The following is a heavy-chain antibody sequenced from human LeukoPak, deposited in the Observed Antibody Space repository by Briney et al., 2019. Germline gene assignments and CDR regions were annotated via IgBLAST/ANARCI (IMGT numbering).Heavy chain of an antibody. J-gene: IGHJ5*02. CDR3: ARGFYTYDQ. D-gene: IGHD5-24*01. CDR1: GFTFSDYY. Sequence: GGSLRLSCAASGFTFSDYYMSWIRQAPGKGLEWVSSISSSDNTIYYTDSVKGRFAISRDNAKNSLYLQMKSLRAEDTAVYYCARGFYTYDQWGQETLVTVSS. CDR2: ISSSDNTI. V-gene: IGHV3-11*04.